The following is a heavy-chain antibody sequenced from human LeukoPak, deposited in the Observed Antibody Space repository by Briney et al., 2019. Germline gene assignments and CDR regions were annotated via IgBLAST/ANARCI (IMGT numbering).Heavy chain of an antibody. Sequence: ASVKVSCKASGYTFTSQGISWVRQAPGQGLEGMGWISAYNGNKNYAQTLQGRVTMTTDTPNTEAYMEQTGLRSDRTSGLYFARELVYYGSRSYGYWGQGTLVTVS. CDR1: GYTFTSQG. CDR3: ARELVYYGSRSYGY. V-gene: IGHV1-18*01. D-gene: IGHD3-10*01. CDR2: ISAYNGNK. J-gene: IGHJ4*02.